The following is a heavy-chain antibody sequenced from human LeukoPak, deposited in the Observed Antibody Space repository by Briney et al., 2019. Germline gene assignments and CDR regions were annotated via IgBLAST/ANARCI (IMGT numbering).Heavy chain of an antibody. Sequence: RRASVKVSCKTSGYTFTSYYMHWVRQAPGQGLEWMGWISAYNGNTNYAQKLQGRVTMTTDTSTSTAYMELRSLRSDDTAVYYCARAFNDYGDYGDYWGQGTLVTVSS. CDR1: GYTFTSYY. D-gene: IGHD4-17*01. CDR3: ARAFNDYGDYGDY. J-gene: IGHJ4*02. CDR2: ISAYNGNT. V-gene: IGHV1-18*04.